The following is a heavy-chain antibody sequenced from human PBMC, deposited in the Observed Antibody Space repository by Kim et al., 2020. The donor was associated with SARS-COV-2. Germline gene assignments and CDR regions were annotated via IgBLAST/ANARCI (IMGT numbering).Heavy chain of an antibody. D-gene: IGHD3-10*01. CDR1: GVSIDSGGHY. J-gene: IGHJ4*02. Sequence: SETLSLTCTVSGVSIDSGGHYWSWIRQHPGKGLEWIGFIYGGENTDYNPSLESRVTISKDSSKNQFSLKLTSASAADTAVYFCTRGTNLLWFGEWGQGTLVTVSS. CDR2: IYGGENT. V-gene: IGHV4-31*03. CDR3: TRGTNLLWFGE.